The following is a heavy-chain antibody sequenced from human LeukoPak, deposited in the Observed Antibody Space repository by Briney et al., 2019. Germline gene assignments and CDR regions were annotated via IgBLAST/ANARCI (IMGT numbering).Heavy chain of an antibody. V-gene: IGHV4-38-2*02. CDR3: ARADPSGYYYEWFDP. CDR2: IYHSGST. D-gene: IGHD3-22*01. J-gene: IGHJ5*02. CDR1: GYSISSGYY. Sequence: SETLSLTCTVSGYSISSGYYWGWIQQPPGKGLEWIGNIYHSGSTFYNPSLKSRVTISVDTSKNQFSLKLSSVTAADTAVYYCARADPSGYYYEWFDPWGQGTLVTVSS.